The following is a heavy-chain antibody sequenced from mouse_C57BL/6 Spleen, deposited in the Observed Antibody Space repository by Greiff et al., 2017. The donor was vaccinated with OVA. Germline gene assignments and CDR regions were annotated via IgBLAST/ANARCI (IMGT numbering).Heavy chain of an antibody. Sequence: VKLQQPGAELVRPGSSVKLSCKASGYTFTSYWMHWVKQRPIQGLEWIGNIDPSDSGTHYNQKFKAKDTLTVDKSSSTAYMQLSSLTSADSAVYYCARSSSGYVGFDYWGQGTSLTVSS. D-gene: IGHD3-2*02. J-gene: IGHJ2*02. V-gene: IGHV1-52*01. CDR2: IDPSDSGT. CDR1: GYTFTSYW. CDR3: ARSSSGYVGFDY.